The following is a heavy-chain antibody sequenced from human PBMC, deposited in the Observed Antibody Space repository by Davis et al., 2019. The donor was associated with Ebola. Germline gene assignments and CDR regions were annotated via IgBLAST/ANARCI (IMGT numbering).Heavy chain of an antibody. CDR3: ARDHIVVVPAAIIDHYYYYYGMDV. Sequence: GGSLRLSCAASGFTFSSYAMHWVRQAPGKGLEWVAVISYDGSNKYYADSVKGRFTISRDNSKNTLYLQMNSLRAEDTAVYYCARDHIVVVPAAIIDHYYYYYGMDVWGQGTTVTVSS. CDR1: GFTFSSYA. D-gene: IGHD2-2*01. V-gene: IGHV3-30-3*01. CDR2: ISYDGSNK. J-gene: IGHJ6*02.